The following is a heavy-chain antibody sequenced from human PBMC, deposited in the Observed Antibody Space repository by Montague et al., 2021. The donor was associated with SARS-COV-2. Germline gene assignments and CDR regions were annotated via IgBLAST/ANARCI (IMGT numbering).Heavy chain of an antibody. V-gene: IGHV4-59*11. D-gene: IGHD6-19*01. CDR3: ARNGGAAVPGLPLGMDI. CDR1: GGSISGHY. CDR2: IYYLGTT. Sequence: SETLSLTCIVSGGSISGHYWSWVRQTPEKGLEWIRYIYYLGTTNYNPSLKTRVTFSVDTSKNQLSLMLTSVTAADTGVYYCARNGGAAVPGLPLGMDIWGQGTTVTVSS. J-gene: IGHJ6*02.